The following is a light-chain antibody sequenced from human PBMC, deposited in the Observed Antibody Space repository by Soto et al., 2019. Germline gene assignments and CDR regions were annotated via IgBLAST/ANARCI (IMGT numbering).Light chain of an antibody. J-gene: IGKJ3*01. CDR3: QQYNDWRFT. CDR2: GAS. Sequence: EIVMTQSPATLSVSAGERANLSCRASQSVSSNLAWYQQKPGQAPRLLIYGASTRATGIPARFSGSGSETEFTLTISRLQSEDFAVYYCQQYNDWRFTFGPGTKVNIK. V-gene: IGKV3-15*01. CDR1: QSVSSN.